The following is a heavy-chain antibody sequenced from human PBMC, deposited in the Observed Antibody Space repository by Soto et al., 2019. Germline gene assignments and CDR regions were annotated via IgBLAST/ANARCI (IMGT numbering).Heavy chain of an antibody. D-gene: IGHD6-6*01. CDR1: GYTFTSYY. CDR3: ARVRVVGVAARPPYYYYGMDV. J-gene: IGHJ6*02. Sequence: ASVKVSCKASGYTFTSYYMHWVRQAPGQGLEWMGIINPSGGSTSYAQKFQGRVTMTRDTSTSTVYMELSSLRSEDTAVYYCARVRVVGVAARPPYYYYGMDVWGQGTTVTVSS. CDR2: INPSGGST. V-gene: IGHV1-46*01.